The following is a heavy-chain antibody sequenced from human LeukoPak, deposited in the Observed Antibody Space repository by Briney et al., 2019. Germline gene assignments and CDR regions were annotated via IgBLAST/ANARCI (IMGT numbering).Heavy chain of an antibody. CDR3: ARARDGAFDI. V-gene: IGHV3-9*01. J-gene: IGHJ3*02. CDR1: GFTFHDYA. D-gene: IGHD5-24*01. CDR2: ISWNSGSI. Sequence: GGSLRLSCAASGFTFHDYAMHWVRQAPGKGLEWVSGISWNSGSIAYADSVKGRFTISRDNAKNSLYLQMNSLRAEDTALYYCARARDGAFDIWGQGTMVTVSS.